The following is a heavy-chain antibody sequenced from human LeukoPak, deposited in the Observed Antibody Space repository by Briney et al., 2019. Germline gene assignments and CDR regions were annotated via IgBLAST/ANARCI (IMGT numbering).Heavy chain of an antibody. Sequence: GGSLRLSCAASGFTFSDYTMNWVRQAPGKGLEWVSYIDLSGSVLYYVDSVKGRFTISRDNAKNSLYLQMNSLRAEDTAVYYCARDGGNALRGYYMDVWGKGTTVTVSS. CDR2: IDLSGSVL. J-gene: IGHJ6*03. CDR3: ARDGGNALRGYYMDV. CDR1: GFTFSDYT. D-gene: IGHD4-23*01. V-gene: IGHV3-48*04.